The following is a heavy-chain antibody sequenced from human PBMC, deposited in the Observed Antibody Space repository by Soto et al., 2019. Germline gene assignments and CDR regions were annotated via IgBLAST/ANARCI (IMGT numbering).Heavy chain of an antibody. D-gene: IGHD3-9*01. V-gene: IGHV3-21*01. CDR2: ISSSGSVI. Sequence: LRLSCAASGFAFRSYGMNWVRQAPGRGLEWVSSISSSGSVIYYTDSVKGRFIISRDNGRNSLFLQMNSLRAEDTAVYYCARNGADYDVSTGYYDYYYHGKDVWRQGTTVTVSS. CDR3: ARNGADYDVSTGYYDYYYHGKDV. CDR1: GFAFRSYG. J-gene: IGHJ6*02.